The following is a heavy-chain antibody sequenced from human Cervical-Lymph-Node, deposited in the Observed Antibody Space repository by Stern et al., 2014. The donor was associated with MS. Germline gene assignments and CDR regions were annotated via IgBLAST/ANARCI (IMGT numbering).Heavy chain of an antibody. CDR1: GVTFNNFW. V-gene: IGHV3-7*01. CDR2: IKQDGSEK. Sequence: EVQLEESGGGLVQPGGSLRLSCGASGVTFNNFWMGWVRQAPGKGPEWVANIKQDGSEKHYVDSVKGRFTISRDNAKKSLYLQMNSLRAEDTAVYYCARGAFWGQGTTVTVSS. J-gene: IGHJ6*02. CDR3: ARGAF. D-gene: IGHD3-16*01.